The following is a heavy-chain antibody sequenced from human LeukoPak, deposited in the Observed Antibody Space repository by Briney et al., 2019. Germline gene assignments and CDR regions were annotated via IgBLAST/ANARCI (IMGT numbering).Heavy chain of an antibody. CDR2: IWYDGSNK. V-gene: IGHV3-33*01. D-gene: IGHD6-13*01. CDR3: ARDPAANYFDY. CDR1: GFTFSSYG. J-gene: IGHJ4*02. Sequence: GGSLRLSCAASGFTFSSYGMHWVRQAPGKGLGWVAVIWYDGSNKYYADSVKGRFTISRDNSKNTLYLQMNSLRAEDTAVYYYARDPAANYFDYWGQGTLVTVSS.